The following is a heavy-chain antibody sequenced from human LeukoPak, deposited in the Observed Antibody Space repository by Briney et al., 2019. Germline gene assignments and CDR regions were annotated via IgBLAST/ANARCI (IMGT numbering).Heavy chain of an antibody. V-gene: IGHV4-39*01. CDR3: ASGYAGVLLVAEAFDH. D-gene: IGHD2-2*01. Sequence: PSETLSLTCTVSGDSIGSSNYYWAWIRQPPGKGLEWIATIHYSGTTFYNMSVKSRVAISIDSSKNQFSLKLSSVSASDTAVYFCASGYAGVLLVAEAFDHWGQGTLVTVSS. CDR2: IHYSGTT. CDR1: GDSIGSSNYY. J-gene: IGHJ5*02.